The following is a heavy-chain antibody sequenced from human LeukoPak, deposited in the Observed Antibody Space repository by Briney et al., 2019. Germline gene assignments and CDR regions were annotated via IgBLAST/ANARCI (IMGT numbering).Heavy chain of an antibody. CDR1: GYTFTGYY. V-gene: IGHV1-2*02. CDR2: INPNSGGT. J-gene: IGHJ4*02. Sequence: ASVKVSCKASGYTFTGYYMHWVRQAPGQGLEWRGWINPNSGGTNYAQKFQGRVTMTRDTSISTAYMELSRLRSDDTAVYYCARDRSGTAMARELDYWGQGTLVTVSS. CDR3: ARDRSGTAMARELDY. D-gene: IGHD5-18*01.